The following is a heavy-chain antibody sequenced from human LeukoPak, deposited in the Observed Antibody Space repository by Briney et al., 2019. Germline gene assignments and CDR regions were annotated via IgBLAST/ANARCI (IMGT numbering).Heavy chain of an antibody. D-gene: IGHD3-22*01. CDR1: GYTFTGYY. J-gene: IGHJ4*02. CDR2: INPNSGGT. CDR3: ARDPPRITMIVVVDF. Sequence: ASVKVSCKASGYTFTGYYMHWVRQPPGQGPEWMGWINPNSGGTNNAQKFQGRVTMTRDTSISTAYMELSRLRSDDTAVYYCARDPPRITMIVVVDFWGQGTLVTVSS. V-gene: IGHV1-2*02.